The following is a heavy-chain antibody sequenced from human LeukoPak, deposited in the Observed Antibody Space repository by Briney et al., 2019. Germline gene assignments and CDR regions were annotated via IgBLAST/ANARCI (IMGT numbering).Heavy chain of an antibody. D-gene: IGHD3-22*01. CDR2: ISYDGSNK. J-gene: IGHJ5*02. Sequence: GGSLRLSCAASGFTFSSYGMHWVRQARGEGLEWVAVISYDGSNKYYADSVKGRFTISRDNSKNTLYLQMNSLRAEDTAVYYCSRYYYDSSGYSNWFDPWGQGTLVTVSS. CDR1: GFTFSSYG. V-gene: IGHV3-30*03. CDR3: SRYYYDSSGYSNWFDP.